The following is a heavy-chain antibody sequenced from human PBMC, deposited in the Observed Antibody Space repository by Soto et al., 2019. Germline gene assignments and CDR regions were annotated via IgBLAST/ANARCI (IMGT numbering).Heavy chain of an antibody. CDR2: ISSSSSYI. CDR3: ARDSVKVARTHYYYMDG. J-gene: IGHJ6*03. CDR1: GFTFSSYS. Sequence: PGGSLRLSCAASGFTFSSYSMNWVRQAPGKGLEWVSSISSSSSYIYYADSVKGRFTISRDNAKNSLYLQMNSLRAEDTAVYYCARDSVKVARTHYYYMDGWGKGTTVTVSS. V-gene: IGHV3-21*01. D-gene: IGHD5-12*01.